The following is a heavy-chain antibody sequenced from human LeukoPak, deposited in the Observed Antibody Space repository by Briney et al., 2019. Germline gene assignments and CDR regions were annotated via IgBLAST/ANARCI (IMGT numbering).Heavy chain of an antibody. V-gene: IGHV3-21*01. D-gene: IGHD2-15*01. J-gene: IGHJ4*02. CDR3: ASPVVVVAATHRDY. Sequence: GGSLRLSCTASGFTVSSNYMSWVRQAPGKGLEWVSSISSSSSYIYYADSVKGRFTISRDNAKNSLYLQMNSLRAEDTAVYYCASPVVVVAATHRDYWGQGTLVTVSS. CDR1: GFTVSSNY. CDR2: ISSSSSYI.